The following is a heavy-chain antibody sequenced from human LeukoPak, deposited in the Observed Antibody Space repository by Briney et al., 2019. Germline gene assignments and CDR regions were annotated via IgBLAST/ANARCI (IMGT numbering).Heavy chain of an antibody. CDR1: GYSFTSYW. V-gene: IGHV5-51*01. CDR3: ARQAAPITYYYDSSGYQDY. Sequence: GESLKISCKGSGYSFTSYWIGWVRQMPGKGLEWMGIIYPGDSDTRYSPSFQGQVTISADKSISTAYLQWSSLKASDTAMYYCARQAAPITYYYDSSGYQDYWGQGTLVTVSS. CDR2: IYPGDSDT. J-gene: IGHJ4*02. D-gene: IGHD3-22*01.